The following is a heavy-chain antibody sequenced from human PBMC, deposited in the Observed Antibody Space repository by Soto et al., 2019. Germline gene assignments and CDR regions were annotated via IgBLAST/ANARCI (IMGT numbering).Heavy chain of an antibody. Sequence: QVQLVQSGAEVKKPESSVKVSCKAPGGTFSTYAISWVRQAPGQGLEWMGGIIPMFGTAKYAQRFQDRVTITADESTNTVYMELSSLRSEDTAVYFCASGIQLWLRRINTGYSGWGQGTLVTVSS. J-gene: IGHJ4*02. D-gene: IGHD5-18*01. V-gene: IGHV1-69*12. CDR1: GGTFSTYA. CDR3: ASGIQLWLRRINTGYSG. CDR2: IIPMFGTA.